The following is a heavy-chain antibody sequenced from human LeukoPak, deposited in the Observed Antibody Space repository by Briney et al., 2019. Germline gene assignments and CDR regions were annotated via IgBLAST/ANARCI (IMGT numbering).Heavy chain of an antibody. V-gene: IGHV5-51*01. CDR3: ARQDYYDSSGYGDFDY. D-gene: IGHD3-22*01. Sequence: ASVKVSCKGSGYSFTSYWIGWVRQMPGKGLEWMGIIYPGDSDTRYSPSFQGQVTISADKSISTAYLQWSSLKASDTAMYYCARQDYYDSSGYGDFDYWGQGTLVTVS. CDR2: IYPGDSDT. CDR1: GYSFTSYW. J-gene: IGHJ4*02.